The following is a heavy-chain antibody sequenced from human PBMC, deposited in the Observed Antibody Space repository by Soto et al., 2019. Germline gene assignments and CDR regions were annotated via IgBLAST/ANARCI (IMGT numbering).Heavy chain of an antibody. CDR1: GYTFTSYD. Sequence: ASVKVSCKTSGYTFTSYDINWVRQATGQGLEWMGWRNPNSGNTGYAQKFQGRVTMSRNTSISTAYMELSSLRSEDTAVYYCAKARLWRYFDWLPVFDYWGQGTLVTVCS. CDR2: RNPNSGNT. J-gene: IGHJ4*02. V-gene: IGHV1-8*01. CDR3: AKARLWRYFDWLPVFDY. D-gene: IGHD3-9*01.